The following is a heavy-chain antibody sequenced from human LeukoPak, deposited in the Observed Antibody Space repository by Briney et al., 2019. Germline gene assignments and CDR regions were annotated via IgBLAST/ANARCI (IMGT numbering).Heavy chain of an antibody. Sequence: GESLKISCKGSGYSFNTYWIGWVRQMPGKGLGWMGIIYPGDSDTRYSPSFQGQVTISADKSISTAYLQWSSLKASDTAMYYCARLIRDRVAAAGRYFDYWGQGTLVTVSS. J-gene: IGHJ4*02. D-gene: IGHD6-13*01. CDR1: GYSFNTYW. V-gene: IGHV5-51*01. CDR3: ARLIRDRVAAAGRYFDY. CDR2: IYPGDSDT.